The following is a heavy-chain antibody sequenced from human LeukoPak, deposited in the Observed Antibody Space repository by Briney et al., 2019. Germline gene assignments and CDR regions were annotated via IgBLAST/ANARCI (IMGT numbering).Heavy chain of an antibody. D-gene: IGHD1-20*01. J-gene: IGHJ6*03. Sequence: PSETLSLTGTVSGDSISSHFWGWIRQPPGKGLEWIGYIYTSGSTKYNPSLKGRVTISIDTSKNQISLRLTSVTAADTAVYYCARVISGTSFDSGFYWHYMDVWGKGTTVTVSS. CDR2: IYTSGST. V-gene: IGHV4-4*09. CDR3: ARVISGTSFDSGFYWHYMDV. CDR1: GDSISSHF.